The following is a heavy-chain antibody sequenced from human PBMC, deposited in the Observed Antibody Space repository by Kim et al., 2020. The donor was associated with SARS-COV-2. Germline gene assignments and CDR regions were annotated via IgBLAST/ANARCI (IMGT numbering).Heavy chain of an antibody. V-gene: IGHV6-1*01. D-gene: IGHD6-13*01. CDR2: WFH. Sequence: WFHDYAVSVRSRTTITADPSKNQFSLQLNSVTPGDTAVYYCARGTNSAFDIWDQGTMVTVSS. J-gene: IGHJ3*02. CDR3: ARGTNSAFDI.